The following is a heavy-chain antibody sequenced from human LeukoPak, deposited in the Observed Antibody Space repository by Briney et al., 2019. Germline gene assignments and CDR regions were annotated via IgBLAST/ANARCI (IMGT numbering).Heavy chain of an antibody. J-gene: IGHJ1*01. CDR2: ISGSGGST. D-gene: IGHD3-10*01. CDR3: ARGPLRFGEILRPNEYFQE. Sequence: QSGGSLRLSCAVSGFTFSSYAMSWVRQAPGKGLEWVSAISGSGGSTYYADSVKGRFTISRDNAENSLYLQMNSLRAEDTAVYYCARGPLRFGEILRPNEYFQEWGQGTLVTVSS. CDR1: GFTFSSYA. V-gene: IGHV3-23*01.